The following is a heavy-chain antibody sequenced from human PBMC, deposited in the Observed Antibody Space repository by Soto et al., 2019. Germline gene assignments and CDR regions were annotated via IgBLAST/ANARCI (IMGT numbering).Heavy chain of an antibody. CDR2: IYTSGST. CDR3: ARDPPVVPGGPGYGMDV. V-gene: IGHV4-4*07. Sequence: SETLSLTCTVSGGSISSYYWSWIRQPAGKGLEWIGRIYTSGSTNYNPSLKSRVTMSVDTSKNQFSLKLSSVTAADTAVYYCARDPPVVPGGPGYGMDVWGQGTTVTVSS. D-gene: IGHD2-15*01. CDR1: GGSISSYY. J-gene: IGHJ6*02.